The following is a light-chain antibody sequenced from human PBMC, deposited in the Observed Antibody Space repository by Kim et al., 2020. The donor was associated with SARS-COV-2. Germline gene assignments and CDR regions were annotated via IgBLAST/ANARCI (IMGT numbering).Light chain of an antibody. CDR3: QQYSICPVT. CDR2: GAS. J-gene: IGKJ1*01. CDR1: RPSSSSY. V-gene: IGKV3-20*01. Sequence: GRATIPSCTGRPSSSSYLAWYHQRPGQAPRHLIYGASHRATGISVRFSGSGSGTDYTLTISRLEPEDFAVYYCQQYSICPVTFGEGTKVDIK.